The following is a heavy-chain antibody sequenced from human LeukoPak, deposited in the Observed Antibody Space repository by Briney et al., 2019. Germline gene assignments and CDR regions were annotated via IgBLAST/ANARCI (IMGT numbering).Heavy chain of an antibody. D-gene: IGHD5-24*01. J-gene: IGHJ5*02. CDR3: ARENRDGYNPYNWFDP. CDR1: GFSFGSYW. CDR2: IKQEGSEK. Sequence: GGSLRLSCAASGFSFGSYWMSWVRQAPGKGLEWVANIKQEGSEKFYVDSVKGRFTISRDNAKNSLYLQMNSLRAEDTAVYYSARENRDGYNPYNWFDPWGQGTLVTVSS. V-gene: IGHV3-7*03.